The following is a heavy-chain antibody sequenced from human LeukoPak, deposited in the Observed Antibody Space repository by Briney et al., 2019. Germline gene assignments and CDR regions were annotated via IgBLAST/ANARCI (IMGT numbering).Heavy chain of an antibody. D-gene: IGHD1-14*01. J-gene: IGHJ4*02. CDR2: LFDSVNT. CDR3: ATFGRGTILGYFDC. Sequence: SETLSLTCTVSGGSISSHYWSWIRQPPGKGLEWIAYLFDSVNTKDNPSLQSRLTLSADTSNNQFSLRLSSVTASDTAVYYCATFGRGTILGYFDCWGQEMKVTVSS. CDR1: GGSISSHY. V-gene: IGHV4-59*11.